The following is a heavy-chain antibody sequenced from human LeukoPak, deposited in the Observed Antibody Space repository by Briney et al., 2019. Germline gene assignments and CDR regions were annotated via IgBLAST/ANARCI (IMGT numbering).Heavy chain of an antibody. CDR3: ARDRAYYDFWSGYYSQNAFDI. D-gene: IGHD3-3*01. J-gene: IGHJ3*02. V-gene: IGHV4-39*02. Sequence: PSETLSLTCTVSGGSISSSSYYWGWIRQPPGKGLEWIGSIYYSGSTYYNPSLKSRVTISVDTSKNQFSLKLSSVTAADAAVYYCARDRAYYDFWSGYYSQNAFDIWGQGTMVTVSS. CDR2: IYYSGST. CDR1: GGSISSSSYY.